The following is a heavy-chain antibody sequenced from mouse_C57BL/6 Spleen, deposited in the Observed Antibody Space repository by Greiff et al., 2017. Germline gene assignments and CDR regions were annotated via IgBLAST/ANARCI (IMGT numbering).Heavy chain of an antibody. CDR2: ISSGGSYT. J-gene: IGHJ4*01. D-gene: IGHD2-3*01. CDR1: GFTFSSYG. V-gene: IGHV5-6*01. CDR3: ARRVYDYGAMDY. Sequence: EVQLQESGGDLVKPGGSLKLSCAASGFTFSSYGMSWVRQTPDKRLEWVATISSGGSYTYYPDSVNGRFTISRDNAKNTLYLQMSSLKSEDTAMYYCARRVYDYGAMDYWGQGTSVTVSS.